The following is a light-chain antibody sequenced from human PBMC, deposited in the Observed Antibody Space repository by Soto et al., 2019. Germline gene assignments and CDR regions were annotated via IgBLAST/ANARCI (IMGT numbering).Light chain of an antibody. V-gene: IGLV1-51*01. CDR2: DDD. CDR3: GSWDSSLSAYV. Sequence: QSVMSQPPSVSAAPGQRVTISCSGSSSNIGGNPVSWYQQLPGTAPKLLIYDDDQRPSGIPDRFSGSKSGTSATLGITGFQTGDEADYYCGSWDSSLSAYVFGTGTKLTVL. J-gene: IGLJ1*01. CDR1: SSNIGGNP.